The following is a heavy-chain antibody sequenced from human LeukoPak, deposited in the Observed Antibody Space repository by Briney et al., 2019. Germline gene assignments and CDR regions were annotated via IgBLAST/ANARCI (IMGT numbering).Heavy chain of an antibody. CDR2: ISTSSITK. Sequence: GGSLRLSCAASGFTFSTYSMSWVRQAPGKGPEWLSYISTSSITKYYADSVKGRFTISRDDAKNSLSLQMNSLRADDTAVYYCAKEMGFCSGGRCYRWFDSWGQGTLVTASS. D-gene: IGHD2-15*01. CDR1: GFTFSTYS. J-gene: IGHJ5*01. V-gene: IGHV3-48*01. CDR3: AKEMGFCSGGRCYRWFDS.